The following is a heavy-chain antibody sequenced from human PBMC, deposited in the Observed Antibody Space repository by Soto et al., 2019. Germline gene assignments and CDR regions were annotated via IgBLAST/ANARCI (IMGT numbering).Heavy chain of an antibody. V-gene: IGHV4-34*01. CDR2: INDSGST. Sequence: SETLSLTCAVYGGAFRGYYWSWIRQPPGKGLEWLGEINDSGSTNYTPSLKSRITISLDTSKKEISLRLSSVTAADTAVYYCARERGRYCSGESCYPFGPWGQGALVT. CDR1: GGAFRGYY. CDR3: ARERGRYCSGESCYPFGP. J-gene: IGHJ5*02. D-gene: IGHD2-15*01.